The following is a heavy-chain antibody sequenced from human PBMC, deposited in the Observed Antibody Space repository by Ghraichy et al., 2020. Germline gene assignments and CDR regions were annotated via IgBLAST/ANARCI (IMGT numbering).Heavy chain of an antibody. Sequence: GESLNISCAASRFTFSDSWMNWVRQAPGKGLEWVASMNPDGIRIYYMDSVRGRFTISRDNAKNSLYLQMNSLRAEDTAMYYCARDVAYSAFDYWGQGTLVTVSS. V-gene: IGHV3-7*03. CDR1: RFTFSDSW. CDR3: ARDVAYSAFDY. J-gene: IGHJ4*02. CDR2: MNPDGIRI. D-gene: IGHD5-18*01.